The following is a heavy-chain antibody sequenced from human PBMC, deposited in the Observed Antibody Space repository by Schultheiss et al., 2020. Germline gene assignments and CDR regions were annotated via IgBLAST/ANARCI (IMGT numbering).Heavy chain of an antibody. CDR3: AKDLYYGSGSYYRYYGMDV. D-gene: IGHD3-10*01. CDR1: GFTFSSYG. V-gene: IGHV3-30*18. Sequence: GGSLRLSCAASGFTFSSYGMHWVRQAPGKGLEWVAVISYDGSNKYYADSVKGRFTISRDNSKNTLYLQMNSLRAEDTAVYYCAKDLYYGSGSYYRYYGMDVWGKGTTVTVSS. J-gene: IGHJ6*04. CDR2: ISYDGSNK.